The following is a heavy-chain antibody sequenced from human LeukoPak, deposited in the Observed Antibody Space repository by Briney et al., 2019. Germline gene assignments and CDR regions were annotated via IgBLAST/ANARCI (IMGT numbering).Heavy chain of an antibody. D-gene: IGHD1-26*01. CDR3: ARRASGSNRDY. Sequence: SETLSLTCTVSGGSISSSSYYWGWIRQPPGKGLEWIGSIYYSGSTCYNPSLESRVTISVDTSKNQFSLKLSSVTAADTAVYYCARRASGSNRDYCGQGTLVTVSS. CDR2: IYYSGST. CDR1: GGSISSSSYY. J-gene: IGHJ4*02. V-gene: IGHV4-39*01.